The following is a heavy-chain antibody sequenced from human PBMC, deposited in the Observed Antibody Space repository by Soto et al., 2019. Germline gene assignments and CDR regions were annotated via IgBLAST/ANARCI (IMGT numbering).Heavy chain of an antibody. CDR2: IFHGGNT. Sequence: SETLSLTCAVSGFFISSGNYWGWIRKPPGKGLEWIGSIFHGGNTYYNPPLKSRVTISVDMSKNQFSLRLNSVTAADTAVYYCARARWYDAFDVWGQGTVVTVSS. V-gene: IGHV4-38-2*01. CDR1: GFFISSGNY. D-gene: IGHD2-15*01. J-gene: IGHJ3*01. CDR3: ARARWYDAFDV.